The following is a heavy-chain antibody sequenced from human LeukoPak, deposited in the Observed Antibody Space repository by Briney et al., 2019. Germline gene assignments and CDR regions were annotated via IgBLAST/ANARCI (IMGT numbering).Heavy chain of an antibody. CDR3: ARVGRQHVRSVYAFDI. Sequence: ASVKVSCKASGGTLSSYAISWGRQAPGHGREWRGGSIPICGTANSAQKFQGIVTITTDESTSTAYMELSSMRSEATAVYYCARVGRQHVRSVYAFDIWGQGTMVTVSS. V-gene: IGHV1-69*05. CDR1: GGTLSSYA. CDR2: SIPICGTA. D-gene: IGHD6-6*01. J-gene: IGHJ3*02.